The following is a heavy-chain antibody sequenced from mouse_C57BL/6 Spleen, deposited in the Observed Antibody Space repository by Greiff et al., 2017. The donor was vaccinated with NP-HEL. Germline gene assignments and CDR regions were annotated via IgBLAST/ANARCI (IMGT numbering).Heavy chain of an antibody. D-gene: IGHD2-1*01. J-gene: IGHJ2*01. CDR3: ARSLPLFDY. V-gene: IGHV1-69*01. CDR2: IDPSDSYT. CDR1: GYTFTSYW. Sequence: QVQLKQPGAELVMPGASVKLSCKASGYTFTSYWMHWVKQRPGQGLEWIGEIDPSDSYTNYNQKFKGKSTLTVDKSSSTAYMQLSSLTSEDSAVYYCARSLPLFDYWGQGTTLTVSS.